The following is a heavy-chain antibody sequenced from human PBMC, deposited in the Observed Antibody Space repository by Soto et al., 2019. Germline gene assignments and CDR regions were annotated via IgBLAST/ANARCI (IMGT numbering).Heavy chain of an antibody. CDR1: GGTFSSYA. CDR2: IIPIFGTA. Sequence: SVKVSCKASGGTFSSYAISWVRQAPGQGLEWMGGIIPIFGTANYAQKFQGRVTITADESTSTAYMELSSLRSEDTAVYYCARDHVVGATAWFDPWGQGTLVTVSS. CDR3: ARDHVVGATAWFDP. V-gene: IGHV1-69*13. D-gene: IGHD1-26*01. J-gene: IGHJ5*02.